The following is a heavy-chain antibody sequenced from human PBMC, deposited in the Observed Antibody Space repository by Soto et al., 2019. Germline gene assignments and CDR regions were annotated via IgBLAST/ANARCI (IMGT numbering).Heavy chain of an antibody. CDR2: ISWNSGSR. CDR3: AKDKSSFPRGFDI. CDR1: GFTFDDYA. J-gene: IGHJ3*02. V-gene: IGHV3-9*01. Sequence: PGGSLRLSCAASGFTFDDYAMHWVRQAPGKGLEWVSGISWNSGSRGYADSVKGRFIISRDNAKNSLYLQMNSLRAEDTALYYCAKDKSSFPRGFDIWGQGTMVTVSS.